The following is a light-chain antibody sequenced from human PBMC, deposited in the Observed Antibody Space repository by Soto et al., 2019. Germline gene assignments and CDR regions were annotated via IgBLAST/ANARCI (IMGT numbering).Light chain of an antibody. Sequence: QLVLTQSPSASASLGASVKLTCTLTSGHSTYAIAWHHLQPEKGPRYLMKVNSDGSHDRGDGIPDRFSGSSSGAERYLTISSLQSEDEADYYCQTWGAGIVLFGGGTKLTVL. J-gene: IGLJ2*01. CDR3: QTWGAGIVL. CDR1: SGHSTYA. CDR2: VNSDGSH. V-gene: IGLV4-69*01.